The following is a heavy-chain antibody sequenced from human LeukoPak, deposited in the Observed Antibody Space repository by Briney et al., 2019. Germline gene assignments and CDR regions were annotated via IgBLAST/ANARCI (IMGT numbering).Heavy chain of an antibody. CDR2: IYYSGST. Sequence: PSETLSLTCTVSGGSISSSSYYWGWIRQPPGKGLEWIESIYYSGSTYYNPSLKSRVTISVDTSKNQFSLKLSSVTAADTAVYYCARDPVGIYGGYVFDYWGQGTLVTVSS. CDR3: ARDPVGIYGGYVFDY. V-gene: IGHV4-39*07. J-gene: IGHJ4*02. D-gene: IGHD4-23*01. CDR1: GGSISSSSYY.